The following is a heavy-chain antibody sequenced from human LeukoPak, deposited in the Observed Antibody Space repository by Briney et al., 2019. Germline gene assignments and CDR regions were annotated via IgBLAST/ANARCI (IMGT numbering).Heavy chain of an antibody. V-gene: IGHV3-23*01. J-gene: IGHJ6*02. Sequence: GGSLRLSCAASGFPFSSYAMSWVRQAPGKGLEWVSAISGSGGITYYANSVRGRFTFPRDNSKNTLYLQMNSLRAEDTAVYYCAKGIRIFGVASQISYGMDVWGQGTTVTVSS. CDR3: AKGIRIFGVASQISYGMDV. CDR1: GFPFSSYA. D-gene: IGHD3-3*01. CDR2: ISGSGGIT.